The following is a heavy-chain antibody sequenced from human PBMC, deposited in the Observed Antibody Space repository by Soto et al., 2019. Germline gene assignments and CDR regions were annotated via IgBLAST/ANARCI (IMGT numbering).Heavy chain of an antibody. CDR2: SITVGAP. CDR3: ASDIPTRTNILRYFDPA. Sequence: PSETLSLTCTVSGGSISSGEYYWSWIRQPPGRAWSGLGPSITVGAPTTTRPSRVELPSVDTSKNQFSLKLSSVTAADTAVYYCASDIPTRTNILRYFDPAWGQGTLVTVSS. V-gene: IGHV4-30-4*01. D-gene: IGHD3-9*01. J-gene: IGHJ5*02. CDR1: GGSISSGEYY.